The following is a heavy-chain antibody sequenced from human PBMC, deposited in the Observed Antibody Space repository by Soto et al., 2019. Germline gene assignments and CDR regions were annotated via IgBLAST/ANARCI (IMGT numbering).Heavy chain of an antibody. D-gene: IGHD6-19*01. CDR2: IYYSGST. Sequence: PSETLSLTCTVSGGSISSYYWSWIRQPPGKGLEWIGYIYYSGSTNYNPSLKSRVTISVDTSKNQFSLKLSSVTAADTAVYYCAREVIAVAVPHQSHDAFDIWGQGTMVTVSS. V-gene: IGHV4-59*01. J-gene: IGHJ3*02. CDR3: AREVIAVAVPHQSHDAFDI. CDR1: GGSISSYY.